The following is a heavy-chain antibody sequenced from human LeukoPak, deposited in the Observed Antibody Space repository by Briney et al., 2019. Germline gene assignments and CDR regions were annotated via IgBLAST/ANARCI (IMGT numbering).Heavy chain of an antibody. CDR2: IKQDGSEK. CDR3: AKGQRRHVDIVATTPFDY. D-gene: IGHD5-12*01. Sequence: PGGSLRLSCAASGFTFSSYWMSWVRQAPGKGLEWVANIKQDGSEKYYVDSVKGRFTISRDNSKNTLYLQMNSLRAEDTAVYYCAKGQRRHVDIVATTPFDYWGQGTLVTVSS. J-gene: IGHJ4*02. CDR1: GFTFSSYW. V-gene: IGHV3-7*01.